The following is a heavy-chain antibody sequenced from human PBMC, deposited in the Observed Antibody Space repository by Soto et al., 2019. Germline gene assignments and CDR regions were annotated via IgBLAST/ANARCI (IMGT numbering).Heavy chain of an antibody. CDR2: MNPNSGNT. D-gene: IGHD2-21*02. Sequence: ASVKVSCKASEHTFTSYDINWVRQATGQGLEWMGWMNPNSGNTGYAQKFQGRLTMTRNTSISTAYMELSSLRSEDTAVYYCARVRAGGGDSGRWFDPWGQGTLVTVSS. CDR3: ARVRAGGGDSGRWFDP. CDR1: EHTFTSYD. V-gene: IGHV1-8*01. J-gene: IGHJ5*02.